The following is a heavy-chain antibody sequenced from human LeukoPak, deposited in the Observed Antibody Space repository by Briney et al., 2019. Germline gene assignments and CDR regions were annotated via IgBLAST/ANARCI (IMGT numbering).Heavy chain of an antibody. CDR1: GFTFSSYE. V-gene: IGHV3-48*03. J-gene: IGHJ3*02. D-gene: IGHD5-12*01. CDR2: ISSSGSTI. Sequence: GGSLRPSCAASGFTFSSYEMNWVRQAPGKGLEWVSYISSSGSTIYYADSAKGRFTISRDNAKNSLYLQMNSLRAEDTAVYYCASGYQNVDIVATYAFDIWGQGTMVTVSS. CDR3: ASGYQNVDIVATYAFDI.